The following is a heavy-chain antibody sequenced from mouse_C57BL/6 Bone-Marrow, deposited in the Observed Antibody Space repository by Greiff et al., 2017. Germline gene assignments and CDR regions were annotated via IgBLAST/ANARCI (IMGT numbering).Heavy chain of an antibody. D-gene: IGHD5-5*01. CDR1: GYTFTDSE. CDR2: IGPETGGT. V-gene: IGHV1-15*01. CDR3: TINYLYAMAY. Sequence: VQLQQSGAELVRPGDSLTLSCTASGYTFTDSEMHWVKQTPVHGLEWIGAIGPETGGTAYNQKFKGKAILTADKSYNTAYMELRSLTSEDSAFYYCTINYLYAMAYWGQGTLVTVSA. J-gene: IGHJ4*01.